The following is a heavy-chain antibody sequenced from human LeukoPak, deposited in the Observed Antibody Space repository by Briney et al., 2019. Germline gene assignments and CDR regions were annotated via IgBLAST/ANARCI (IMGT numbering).Heavy chain of an antibody. V-gene: IGHV4-34*01. CDR2: INHSGST. J-gene: IGHJ5*02. Sequence: PSETLSLTCAVYGGSFSGYYWSWIRQPPGKGLEWIGEINHSGSTNYNPSLKSRVTISVDTSKNQFSLKLSSVTAADTAVFYGASGIRYFDWTRKNWFDPWGQGTLVTVSS. CDR1: GGSFSGYY. D-gene: IGHD3-9*01. CDR3: ASGIRYFDWTRKNWFDP.